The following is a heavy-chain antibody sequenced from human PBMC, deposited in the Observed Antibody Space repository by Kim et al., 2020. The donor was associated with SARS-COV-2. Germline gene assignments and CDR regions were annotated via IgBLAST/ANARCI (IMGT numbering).Heavy chain of an antibody. CDR2: IYYSGST. V-gene: IGHV4-39*07. CDR1: GGSISSSSYY. J-gene: IGHJ6*02. CDR3: AREDIVVVPAALNYYYYYGMDV. D-gene: IGHD2-2*01. Sequence: SETLSLTCTVSGGSISSSSYYWGWIRQPPGKGLEWIGSIYYSGSTYYNPSLKSRVTISVDTSKNQFSLKLSSVTAADTAVYYCAREDIVVVPAALNYYYYYGMDVWGQGTTVTVSS.